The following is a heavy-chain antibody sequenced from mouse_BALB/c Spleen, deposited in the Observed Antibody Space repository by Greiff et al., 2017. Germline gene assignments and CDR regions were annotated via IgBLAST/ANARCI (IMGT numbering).Heavy chain of an antibody. J-gene: IGHJ4*01. D-gene: IGHD3-3*01. CDR1: GFNIKDYY. Sequence: EVMLVESGAELVRPGALVKLSCKASGFNIKDYYMHWVKQRPEQGLEWIGWIDPENGNTIYDPKFQGKASITADTSSNTAYLQLSSLTSEDTAVYYCAVGAMDYWGQGTSVTVSS. V-gene: IGHV14-1*02. CDR2: IDPENGNT. CDR3: AVGAMDY.